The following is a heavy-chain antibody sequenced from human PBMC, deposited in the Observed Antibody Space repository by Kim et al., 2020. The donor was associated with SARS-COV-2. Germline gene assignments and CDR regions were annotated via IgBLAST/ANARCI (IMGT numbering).Heavy chain of an antibody. CDR1: GGSVSSGSYY. D-gene: IGHD6-13*01. CDR3: ARGGVSSWRFDY. V-gene: IGHV4-61*01. J-gene: IGHJ4*02. Sequence: SETLSLTCTVSGGSVSSGSYYWSWIRQPPGKGLEWIGYIYYSGSTNYNPSLKSRVTISVDTSKNQFSLKLSSVTAADTAVYYCARGGVSSWRFDYWGQGT. CDR2: IYYSGST.